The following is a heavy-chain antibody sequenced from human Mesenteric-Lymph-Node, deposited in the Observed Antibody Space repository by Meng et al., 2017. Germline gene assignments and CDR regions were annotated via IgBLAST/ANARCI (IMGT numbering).Heavy chain of an antibody. V-gene: IGHV3-21*01. Sequence: GGSLRLSCAASGFTFSSYSMNWVRQAPGKGLEWVSSISSSSSYIYYADSVKGRFTISRDNAKNSLYLQMNSLRAEDTAVYYCARDPPPPNPLPFSPSLPRGFDPWGQGTLVTVSS. CDR2: ISSSSSYI. J-gene: IGHJ5*02. CDR3: ARDPPPPNPLPFSPSLPRGFDP. CDR1: GFTFSSYS.